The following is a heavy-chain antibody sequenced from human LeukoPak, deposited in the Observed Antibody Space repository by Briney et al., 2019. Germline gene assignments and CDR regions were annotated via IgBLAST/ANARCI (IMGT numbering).Heavy chain of an antibody. J-gene: IGHJ4*02. Sequence: SETLSLTCTVSGGSISSYYWSWIRQPPGKGLEWIGYIYYSGSTNYNPSLKSRVTISVDTSKNQFSLKLSSVTAADTAVYYCARDPALAARKPDLMYDYWGQGTLVTVSS. CDR2: IYYSGST. D-gene: IGHD6-6*01. CDR3: ARDPALAARKPDLMYDY. CDR1: GGSISSYY. V-gene: IGHV4-59*01.